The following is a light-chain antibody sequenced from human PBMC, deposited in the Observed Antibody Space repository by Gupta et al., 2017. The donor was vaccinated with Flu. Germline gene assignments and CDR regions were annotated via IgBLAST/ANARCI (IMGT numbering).Light chain of an antibody. CDR3: CSYAGSSTLV. Sequence: SITSSCTGTSSDVGNYDHVSWYQQQAGEAPKLMIYEVVKRPAGVSNRFSGSKSGNTASLTISGLQAEDESDYYCCSYAGSSTLVFGGGTKLTVL. CDR2: EVV. V-gene: IGLV2-23*02. J-gene: IGLJ3*02. CDR1: SSDVGNYDH.